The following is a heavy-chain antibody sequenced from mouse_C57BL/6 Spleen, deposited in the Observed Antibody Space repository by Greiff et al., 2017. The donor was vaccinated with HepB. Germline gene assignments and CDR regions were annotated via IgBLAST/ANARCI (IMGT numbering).Heavy chain of an antibody. CDR2: ISSGGDYI. Sequence: EVQLVESGEGLVKPGGSLKLSCAASGFTFSSYAMSWVRQTPEKRLEWVAYISSGGDYIYYADTVKGRFTISRDNARNTLYLQMSSLKSEDTAMYYCARDRGYTAYFDDWGQGTALTVSS. D-gene: IGHD2-2*01. CDR1: GFTFSSYA. V-gene: IGHV5S21*01. J-gene: IGHJ2*01. CDR3: ARDRGYTAYFDD.